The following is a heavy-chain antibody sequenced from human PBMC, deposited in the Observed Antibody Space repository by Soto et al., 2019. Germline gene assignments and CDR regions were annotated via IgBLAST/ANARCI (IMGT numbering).Heavy chain of an antibody. V-gene: IGHV1-69*02. CDR1: GVTFSSYT. CDR2: IIPILGIA. D-gene: IGHD4-17*01. Sequence: QVQLVQSGAEVKKPGTSVKVSCKPSGVTFSSYTISWVRQAPGPGLEWMGRIIPILGIANYAQKFQGRVTITADKTTSTAYMELSSLRSEDTAVYYCARSDDYGDYHTRGPHDYRGQGNLVTGSS. J-gene: IGHJ4*02. CDR3: ARSDDYGDYHTRGPHDY.